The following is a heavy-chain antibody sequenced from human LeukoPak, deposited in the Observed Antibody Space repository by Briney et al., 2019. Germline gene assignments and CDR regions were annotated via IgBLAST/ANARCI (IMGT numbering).Heavy chain of an antibody. CDR1: GGSFSGYY. J-gene: IGHJ4*02. CDR3: ARGSRKLHEAY. D-gene: IGHD1-26*01. Sequence: PSETLSLTCAVYGGSFSGYYWSWIRQPPGKGLEWIGEINHSGSTNYNPSLKSRVTISVDTSKNQFSLKLSSVTAADTAVYYCARGSRKLHEAYWGQGTLVTVSS. CDR2: INHSGST. V-gene: IGHV4-34*01.